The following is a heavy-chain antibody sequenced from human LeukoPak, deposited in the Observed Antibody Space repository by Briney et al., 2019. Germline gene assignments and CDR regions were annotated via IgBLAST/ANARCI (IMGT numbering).Heavy chain of an antibody. V-gene: IGHV3-33*01. CDR3: ARDMQNYYDSSGYIGYFDY. J-gene: IGHJ4*02. D-gene: IGHD3-22*01. CDR1: GFTFSSYG. Sequence: PGRSLRLSCAASGFTFSSYGMHWVRQAPGKGLEWVAVIWYDGSNKYYADSVKGRFTISRDNSKNTLYLQMNSLRAGDTAVYYCARDMQNYYDSSGYIGYFDYWGQGTLVTVSS. CDR2: IWYDGSNK.